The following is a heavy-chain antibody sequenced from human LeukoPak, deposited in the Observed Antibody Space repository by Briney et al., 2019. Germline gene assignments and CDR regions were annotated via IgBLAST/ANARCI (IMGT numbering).Heavy chain of an antibody. V-gene: IGHV1-2*02. CDR2: INPNSGGT. CDR1: GYTFTGYY. Sequence: ASVKVSCKASGYTFTGYYMHWVRQAPGQGLEWMGWINPNSGGTNYAQKFQGRVTITRDTSISTAYMELGRLRSDDTAVYYCARAEVLWFGELIFDYWGQGTLVTVSS. D-gene: IGHD3-10*01. CDR3: ARAEVLWFGELIFDY. J-gene: IGHJ4*02.